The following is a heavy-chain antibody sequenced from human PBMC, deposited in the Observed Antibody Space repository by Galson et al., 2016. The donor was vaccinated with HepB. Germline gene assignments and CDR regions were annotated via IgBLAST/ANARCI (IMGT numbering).Heavy chain of an antibody. J-gene: IGHJ6*02. CDR2: VIPAGTS. Sequence: SETLSLTCGVSGGSFIAYHWTWVRQSPGRGLEWIGEVIPAGTSSYNPSLKSRVSISVDTSKKQFSLRLSSVTAADTAVYYCARGLSRPDFDWHRNRRYYHNGFDVWGQGTTVTVSS. D-gene: IGHD3-9*01. CDR3: ARGLSRPDFDWHRNRRYYHNGFDV. CDR1: GGSFIAYH. V-gene: IGHV4-34*01.